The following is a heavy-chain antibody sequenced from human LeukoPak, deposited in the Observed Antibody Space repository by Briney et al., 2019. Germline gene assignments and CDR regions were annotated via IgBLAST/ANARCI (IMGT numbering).Heavy chain of an antibody. CDR3: TRDEVTMAVNWFDP. V-gene: IGHV4-38-2*02. D-gene: IGHD3-10*01. CDR2: IYHSGSP. J-gene: IGHJ5*02. CDR1: GYSISIGYY. Sequence: PSETLSLTCTVSGYSISIGYYWGWTRQPPGKGLEWTERIYHSGSPHYTPSPKRRVTISADTSKNQCSLKLSSVTAGDTAVYYCTRDEVTMAVNWFDPWGQGTLVTVSS.